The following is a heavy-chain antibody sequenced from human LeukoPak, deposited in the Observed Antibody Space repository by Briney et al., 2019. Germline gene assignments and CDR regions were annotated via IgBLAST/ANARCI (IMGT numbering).Heavy chain of an antibody. CDR2: INHSGST. Sequence: SETLSLTCAVYGGSFSGYYWSWIRQPPGKGLERIGEINHSGSTNYNPSLKSRVTISVDTSKNQFSLKLSSVTAADTAVYYCARAGVTMVRGRDGMDVWGKGTTVTVSS. V-gene: IGHV4-34*01. CDR1: GGSFSGYY. J-gene: IGHJ6*04. D-gene: IGHD3-10*01. CDR3: ARAGVTMVRGRDGMDV.